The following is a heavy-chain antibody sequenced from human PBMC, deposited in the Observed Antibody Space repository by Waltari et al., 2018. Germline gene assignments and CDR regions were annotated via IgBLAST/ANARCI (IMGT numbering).Heavy chain of an antibody. D-gene: IGHD5-18*01. Sequence: DVQLVESGGGLVHPGGSLRLSCAASGFTVSTTHMSWVRPAPGKGLEWVSIIYPAGSTYNADSVVGRFTISRDVSQNTLHLQMNNLRPEDTAVYYCSRARDEDTAMVFFDHWGQGTLVSVSS. J-gene: IGHJ4*02. CDR1: GFTVSTTH. CDR3: SRARDEDTAMVFFDH. V-gene: IGHV3-66*02. CDR2: IYPAGST.